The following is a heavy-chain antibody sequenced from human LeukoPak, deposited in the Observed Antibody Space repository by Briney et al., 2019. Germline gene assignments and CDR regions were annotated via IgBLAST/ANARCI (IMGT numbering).Heavy chain of an antibody. CDR1: GGSISSSNW. J-gene: IGHJ5*02. V-gene: IGHV4-4*02. Sequence: SETLSLTCAVSGGSISSSNWWCCGRQHPGKGGEGFGEIYHSGRTNYNPSLKSRVTMSVDKSNNQSSPKLSSATAADTAVYYCARQNTSRDIGTDIVVVPAAHMEDHWFDPWGQGTLVTVSS. D-gene: IGHD2-2*01. CDR2: IYHSGRT. CDR3: ARQNTSRDIGTDIVVVPAAHMEDHWFDP.